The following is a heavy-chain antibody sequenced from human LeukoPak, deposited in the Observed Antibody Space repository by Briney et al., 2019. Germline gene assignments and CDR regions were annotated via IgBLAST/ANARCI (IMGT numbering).Heavy chain of an antibody. CDR3: ARGGYYDSSGPTLDI. CDR2: IYTSGST. CDR1: GGSISSYY. D-gene: IGHD3-22*01. J-gene: IGHJ3*02. Sequence: SETLSLTCTVSGGSISSYYWSWIRQPAGKGLEWIGRIYTSGSTNYNPSLKSRVTMSVDTSKNQFSLKLSSVTAADTAVYHCARGGYYDSSGPTLDIGGQATMVTVS. V-gene: IGHV4-4*07.